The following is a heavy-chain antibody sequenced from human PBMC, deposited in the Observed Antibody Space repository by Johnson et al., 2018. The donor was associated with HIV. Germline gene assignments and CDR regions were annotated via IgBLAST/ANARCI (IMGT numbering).Heavy chain of an antibody. J-gene: IGHJ3*02. Sequence: QVQLVESGGGLIQPGGSLRLSCAASGFTVSNNYMTWVRQAPGKGLEWVAVISYDGSNKYYADSVKGRFTISRDNSKNTLYLQMNSLRAEDTAVYYCAREKQNYYDSSGYAFDIWGQGTMVTVSS. CDR2: ISYDGSNK. CDR1: GFTVSNNY. D-gene: IGHD3-22*01. CDR3: AREKQNYYDSSGYAFDI. V-gene: IGHV3-30-3*01.